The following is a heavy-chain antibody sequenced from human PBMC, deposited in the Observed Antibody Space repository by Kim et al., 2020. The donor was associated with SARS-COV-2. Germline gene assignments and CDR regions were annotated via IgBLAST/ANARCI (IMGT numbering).Heavy chain of an antibody. Sequence: ASVKVSCKASGYTFTSYAMNWVRQAPGQGLEWMGWINTNTGNPTYAQGFTGRFVFSLDTSVSTAYLQISSLKAEDTAVYYCARDLRIFDWLLEDYYYGMDVWGQWTTVTVSS. J-gene: IGHJ6*02. CDR3: ARDLRIFDWLLEDYYYGMDV. D-gene: IGHD3-9*01. CDR2: INTNTGNP. CDR1: GYTFTSYA. V-gene: IGHV7-4-1*02.